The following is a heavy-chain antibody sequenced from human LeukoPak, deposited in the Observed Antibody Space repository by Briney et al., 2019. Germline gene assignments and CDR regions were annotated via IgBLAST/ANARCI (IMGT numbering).Heavy chain of an antibody. CDR1: GFTFSSYS. Sequence: GGSLRLSCAASGFTFSSYSMNWVRQAPGKGLEWVSSISSSSSYIYYADSVKGRFTISRDNAKNSLYLQMNSLRAEDTAVYYCARDSPYSSGWYEVVSAFDIWGQGTMVTVSS. CDR3: ARDSPYSSGWYEVVSAFDI. J-gene: IGHJ3*02. V-gene: IGHV3-21*01. D-gene: IGHD6-19*01. CDR2: ISSSSSYI.